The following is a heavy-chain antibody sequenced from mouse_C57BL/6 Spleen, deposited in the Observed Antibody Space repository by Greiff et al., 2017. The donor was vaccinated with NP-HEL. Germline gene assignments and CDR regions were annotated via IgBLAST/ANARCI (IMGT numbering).Heavy chain of an antibody. Sequence: VQLQQPGAELVKPGASVKMSCKASGYTFTSYWITWVKQRPGQGLEWIGDIYPGSGSTNYNEKFKSKATLTVDTSSSTAYMQLSSLTSEDSAVYYCAKGWLLRSYWYFDVWGTGTTVTVSS. CDR2: IYPGSGST. J-gene: IGHJ1*03. CDR1: GYTFTSYW. CDR3: AKGWLLRSYWYFDV. V-gene: IGHV1-55*01. D-gene: IGHD2-3*01.